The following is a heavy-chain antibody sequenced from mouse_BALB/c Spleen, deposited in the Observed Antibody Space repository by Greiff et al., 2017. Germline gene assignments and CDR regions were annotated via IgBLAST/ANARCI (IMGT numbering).Heavy chain of an antibody. CDR2: IDPYNGGT. V-gene: IGHV1S135*01. Sequence: VQLQQSGPELVKPGASVKVSCKASGYAFTSYNMYWVKQSHGKSLEWIGYIDPYNGGTSYNQKFKGKATLTVDKSSSTAYMHLNSLTSEDSAVYYCANPSYYYGSSLDYWGQGTTLTVSS. J-gene: IGHJ2*01. CDR3: ANPSYYYGSSLDY. CDR1: GYAFTSYN. D-gene: IGHD1-1*01.